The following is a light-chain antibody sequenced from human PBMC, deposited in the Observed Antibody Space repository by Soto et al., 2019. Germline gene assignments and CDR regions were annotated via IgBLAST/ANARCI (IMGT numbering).Light chain of an antibody. CDR1: QSIGTN. CDR2: ATS. Sequence: IVMTQSPATLSVSPGEPATLSCRASQSIGTNLAWYQQKPGQPPRLLIYATSTRVTGIPDRFRGSGSGTYFTLTIISLQSEDSAVYYCQQYNFWPGLTFGGGTKVDIK. J-gene: IGKJ4*01. V-gene: IGKV3-15*01. CDR3: QQYNFWPGLT.